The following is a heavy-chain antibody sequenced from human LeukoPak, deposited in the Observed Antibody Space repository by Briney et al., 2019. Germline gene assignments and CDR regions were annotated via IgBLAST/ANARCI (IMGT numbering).Heavy chain of an antibody. Sequence: GGSLRLSCAASGFTFSSYSMNWIRQAPGKGLEWASSISSSSSYIYYADSVKGRLTISRDNAKNSLYLQMNSLRAEDTAVYYCARDRFVGAPDFDYWGQGTLVTVSS. D-gene: IGHD1-26*01. CDR3: ARDRFVGAPDFDY. V-gene: IGHV3-21*01. J-gene: IGHJ4*02. CDR2: ISSSSSYI. CDR1: GFTFSSYS.